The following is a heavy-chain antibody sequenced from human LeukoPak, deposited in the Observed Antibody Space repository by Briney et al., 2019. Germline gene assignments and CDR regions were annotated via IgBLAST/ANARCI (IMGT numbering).Heavy chain of an antibody. Sequence: GGSLRLSCAASGFTVSSNYMSGVRQAPGRGLEWVSVIYSGGSTYYADSAKGRFTISRDNSKNTLYLQMNSLRAEDTAVYYCARDTGSSSGYNDYWGQGTLVTVSS. D-gene: IGHD6-6*01. CDR3: ARDTGSSSGYNDY. CDR2: IYSGGST. J-gene: IGHJ4*02. V-gene: IGHV3-66*02. CDR1: GFTVSSNY.